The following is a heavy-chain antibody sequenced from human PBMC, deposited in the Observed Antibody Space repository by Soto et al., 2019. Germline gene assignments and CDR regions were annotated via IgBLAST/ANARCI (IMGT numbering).Heavy chain of an antibody. CDR2: IVVGSGNT. CDR3: AADGRRGTRYYYYYYGMEV. J-gene: IGHJ6*02. Sequence: SVKVSCKASGFTFTSSAVQWVRQARGQRLEWIGWIVVGSGNTNYAQKFQERVTITRDMSTSTAYMELSSLRSEDTAVYYCAADGRRGTRYYYYYYGMEVWGQGTTVTVSS. D-gene: IGHD3-10*01. CDR1: GFTFTSSA. V-gene: IGHV1-58*01.